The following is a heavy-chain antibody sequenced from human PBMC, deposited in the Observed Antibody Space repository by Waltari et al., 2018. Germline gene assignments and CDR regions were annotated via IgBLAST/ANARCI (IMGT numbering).Heavy chain of an antibody. CDR2: IGSGTSYI. Sequence: EIQLVESGGGLVKPGGSLRLSWAASGFTFSIYKMSWVRQAPGKGLEWVSSIGSGTSYIYYADSVKGRFTISRDNAKNSLYLQMNSLKVEDTAVYYCARAWDDFDYWGQGALVTVSS. CDR3: ARAWDDFDY. J-gene: IGHJ4*02. V-gene: IGHV3-21*02. D-gene: IGHD1-26*01. CDR1: GFTFSIYK.